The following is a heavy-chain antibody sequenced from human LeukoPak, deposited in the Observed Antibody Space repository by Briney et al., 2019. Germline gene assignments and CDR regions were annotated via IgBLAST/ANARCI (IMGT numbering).Heavy chain of an antibody. J-gene: IGHJ6*03. CDR1: GFTFSNYA. D-gene: IGHD5-18*01. V-gene: IGHV3-23*01. CDR3: AKGDTAMVHTPHYYYYYYMDV. CDR2: ISGSGDTS. Sequence: GGSLRLSCAASGFTFSNYAMTWVRQAPGKGLEWVSAISGSGDTSDYADSVRGRFTISGDNSKNTLYLQMNSLRAEDTAVYYCAKGDTAMVHTPHYYYYYYMDVWGKGTTVTVSS.